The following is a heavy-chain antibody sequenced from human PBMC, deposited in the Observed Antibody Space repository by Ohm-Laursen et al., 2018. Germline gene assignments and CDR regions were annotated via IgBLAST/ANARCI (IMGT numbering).Heavy chain of an antibody. CDR1: GFTFSDYS. J-gene: IGHJ2*01. CDR2: ISYDGRQT. CDR3: AKDRGSDWYFDV. V-gene: IGHV3-30*18. Sequence: SLRLSCAAPGFTFSDYSGHWVRQAPGKGLEWVAVISYDGRQTYYADSVKGRFTISRDNPKSTLYLQMNSLRTEDTAVYYCAKDRGSDWYFDVWGRGTLVTVSS. D-gene: IGHD3-10*01.